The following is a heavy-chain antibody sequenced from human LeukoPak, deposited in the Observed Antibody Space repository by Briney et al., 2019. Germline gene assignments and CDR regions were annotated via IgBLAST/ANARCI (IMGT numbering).Heavy chain of an antibody. D-gene: IGHD4-11*01. CDR3: AGGGDYMFDP. CDR2: IYYSGST. J-gene: IGHJ5*02. CDR1: GGSISSYY. V-gene: IGHV4-59*01. Sequence: SETQSLTCTVSGGSISSYYWSWIRQPPGKGLEWIGYIYYSGSTNYNPSLKSRVTISVDTSKNQFSLKLSSVTAADTAVYYCAGGGDYMFDPWGQGTLVTVSS.